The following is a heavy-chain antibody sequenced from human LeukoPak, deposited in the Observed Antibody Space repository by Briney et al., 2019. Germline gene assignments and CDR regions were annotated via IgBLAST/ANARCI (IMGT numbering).Heavy chain of an antibody. Sequence: QPGGSLRLACAGSGFTFRSYTMTWVRKPPGKGLEWVSAISGSGDNTKYADSVKGRFTVSRDNSKDTLYLQMNSLRAEDTAIYYCAKDRTTSGTLFPDDWGQGTLVTVSS. V-gene: IGHV3-23*01. CDR3: AKDRTTSGTLFPDD. D-gene: IGHD1-14*01. CDR2: ISGSGDNT. CDR1: GFTFRSYT. J-gene: IGHJ4*02.